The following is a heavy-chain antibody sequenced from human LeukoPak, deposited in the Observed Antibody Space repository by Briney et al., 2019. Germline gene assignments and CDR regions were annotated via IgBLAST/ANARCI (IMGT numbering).Heavy chain of an antibody. D-gene: IGHD2-2*01. CDR2: ISGSGGST. CDR3: AKGDCASTSCYPDYYYYYYMDV. V-gene: IGHV3-23*01. CDR1: GFTFSSYA. Sequence: GGSLRLSCAASGFTFSSYAMSWVRQAPGKGLEWVSAISGSGGSTYYADSVKGRFTISRDNSKNTLYLQMNSLRAEDTAVYYCAKGDCASTSCYPDYYYYYYMDVWGKGTTVTISS. J-gene: IGHJ6*03.